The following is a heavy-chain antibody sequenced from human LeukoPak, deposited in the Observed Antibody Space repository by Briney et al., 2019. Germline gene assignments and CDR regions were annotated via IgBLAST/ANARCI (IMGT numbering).Heavy chain of an antibody. V-gene: IGHV4-39*07. Sequence: ASETLSLTCRVSGASINSGSNYWGWICQPPGKTLEWIGSIYSSGSTYYNPSLKSRVIIMIDTPKNHFSLTLSSVTAADTAVYYCARSDGYGLVGIWGQGTMVTVSS. CDR3: ARSDGYGLVGI. J-gene: IGHJ3*02. D-gene: IGHD5-18*01. CDR2: IYSSGST. CDR1: GASINSGSNY.